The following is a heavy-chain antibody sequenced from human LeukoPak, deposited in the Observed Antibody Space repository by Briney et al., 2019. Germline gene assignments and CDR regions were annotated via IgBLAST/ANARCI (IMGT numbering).Heavy chain of an antibody. Sequence: SETLSLTCTVSGGSISSYYWSWIRQPAGKGLEWIGRIYTSGSTNYNPSLKSRVTISVDTSKNQFSLKLSSVTAADTAVYYCARERGILRLANYYYYYYYMDVWGKRTTVTVSS. CDR2: IYTSGST. V-gene: IGHV4-4*07. CDR3: ARERGILRLANYYYYYYYMDV. D-gene: IGHD3-16*01. J-gene: IGHJ6*03. CDR1: GGSISSYY.